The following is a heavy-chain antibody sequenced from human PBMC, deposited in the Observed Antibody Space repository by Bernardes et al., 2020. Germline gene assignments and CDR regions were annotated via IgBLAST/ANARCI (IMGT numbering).Heavy chain of an antibody. J-gene: IGHJ3*02. Sequence: GESLKISCKGSGYKFTNYWISWVRQMPGKGLEWMGRIDPSDSYTDYNPSFQGHVTISADKSINTAYLQWSSLKASDTAMYYCARHRGQILETAYHDAFDTWGQGTTATVSS. CDR2: IDPSDSYT. V-gene: IGHV5-10-1*01. CDR1: GYKFTNYW. CDR3: ARHRGQILETAYHDAFDT. D-gene: IGHD1-1*01.